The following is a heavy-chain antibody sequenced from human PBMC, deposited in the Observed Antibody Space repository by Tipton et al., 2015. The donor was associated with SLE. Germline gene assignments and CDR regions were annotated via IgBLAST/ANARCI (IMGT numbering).Heavy chain of an antibody. CDR2: VYYSGST. J-gene: IGHJ4*02. CDR3: ARGPLTYCTSASCLFAYYFDS. V-gene: IGHV4-39*02. D-gene: IGHD2-2*01. CDR1: GTSVSISTYY. Sequence: TLSLTCTVSGTSVSISTYYWGWIRQPPGKGLEWIGTVYYSGSTYYNPSLKSRVTISVDTSKNHFSLKLSSVTVADTAVYYCARGPLTYCTSASCLFAYYFDSWDQGTLVTISS.